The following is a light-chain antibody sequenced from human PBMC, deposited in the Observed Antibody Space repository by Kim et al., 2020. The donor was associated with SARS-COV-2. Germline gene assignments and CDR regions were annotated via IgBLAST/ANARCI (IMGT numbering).Light chain of an antibody. CDR3: QQYGGSATT. J-gene: IGKJ1*01. CDR2: DAS. V-gene: IGKV3-20*01. CDR1: QSVSRNY. Sequence: EVVLTQSPGTLSLSPGERATLSCRASQSVSRNYLAWYQQKAGRAPRLLIYDASSRATGIPDRFSGSGSGTDFTLTISRLEPEDFAVYYCQQYGGSATTFGQGTKVEIK.